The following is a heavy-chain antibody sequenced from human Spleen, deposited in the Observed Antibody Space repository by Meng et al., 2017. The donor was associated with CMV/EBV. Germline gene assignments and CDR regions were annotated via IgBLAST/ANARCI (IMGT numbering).Heavy chain of an antibody. CDR3: AREVVPASSGGYYFDY. D-gene: IGHD2-2*01. J-gene: IGHJ4*02. CDR2: INPSGGST. CDR1: GYSFTRYY. V-gene: IGHV1-46*01. Sequence: ASVKVSCKASGYSFTRYYIHWVRQAPGQGLEWMGIINPSGGSTSYAQKFQGRVTMTRDTSTSTVYMELSSLRSEDTAVYYCAREVVPASSGGYYFDYWGQGTLVTVSS.